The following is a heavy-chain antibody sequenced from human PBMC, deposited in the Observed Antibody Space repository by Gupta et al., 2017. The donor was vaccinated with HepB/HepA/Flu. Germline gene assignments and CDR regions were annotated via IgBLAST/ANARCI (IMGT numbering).Heavy chain of an antibody. CDR3: ASWRPRNH. V-gene: IGHV3-7*01. J-gene: IGHJ5*02. D-gene: IGHD3-3*01. CDR1: GLIFSTYW. CDR2: MNEDGSDK. Sequence: EVQLVESGGDLVQPGGSRSLSCAASGLIFSTYWMSWVRQAPGKGLEWVAKMNEDGSDKYYIASVKSRFTSSRDNTKNSLYLQMDRLRAEDTAIYYCASWRPRNHWGQGTLVTVSS.